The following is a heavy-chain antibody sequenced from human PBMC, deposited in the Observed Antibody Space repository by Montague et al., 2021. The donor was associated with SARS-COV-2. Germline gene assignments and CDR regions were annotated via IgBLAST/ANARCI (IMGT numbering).Heavy chain of an antibody. CDR3: ARVSRITIFGVVGWFDP. CDR1: GGSISSYY. Sequence: SETLSLTCTVSGGSISSYYWSWIRQPPGRGLEWLGYIYYSGSTNYNPSXXGGVPISVDTPKNQFSLKLSSVTAADTAVYYCARVSRITIFGVVGWFDPWGQGTLVTVSS. D-gene: IGHD3-3*01. CDR2: IYYSGST. J-gene: IGHJ5*02. V-gene: IGHV4-59*01.